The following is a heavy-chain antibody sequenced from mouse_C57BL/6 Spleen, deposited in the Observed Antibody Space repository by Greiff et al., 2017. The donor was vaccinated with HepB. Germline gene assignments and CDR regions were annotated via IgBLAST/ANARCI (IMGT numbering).Heavy chain of an antibody. CDR2: ISSGSSTI. V-gene: IGHV5-17*01. CDR1: GFTFSDYG. CDR3: ARDWCAY. Sequence: EVKLVESGGGLVKPGGSLKLSCAASGFTFSDYGMHWVRQAPEKGLEWVAYISSGSSTIYYADTVKGRFTISRDNAKNTLVLQMTSLRSEDTAMYYCARDWCAYWGQGTLVTVSA. J-gene: IGHJ3*01.